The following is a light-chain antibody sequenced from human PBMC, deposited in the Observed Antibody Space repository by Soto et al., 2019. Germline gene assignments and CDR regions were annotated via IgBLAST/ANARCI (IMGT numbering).Light chain of an antibody. CDR2: GAS. Sequence: EVVMTQSPATLSVSPGERATLSCRASQSVSSLLAWYQQKPGQAPRLLIYGASTRATGIPDRFSASGSGTEFALTISSLQSGVCAVYYCQQYNNWPRTFGGGTKVEIK. CDR3: QQYNNWPRT. J-gene: IGKJ4*01. CDR1: QSVSSL. V-gene: IGKV3-15*01.